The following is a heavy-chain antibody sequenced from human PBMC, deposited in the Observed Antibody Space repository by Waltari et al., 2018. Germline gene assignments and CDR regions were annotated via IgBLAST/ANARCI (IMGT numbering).Heavy chain of an antibody. CDR1: DGSISSSY. Sequence: QVQLQESGPGLVKPSETLSLTCTVPDGSISSSYWSWIRQPAGKGLEWIGHITISGSTNYNPSLKSRVTISVDKSKNQFSLKLSSVTAADTALYYCSRHEKAYYGMDVWGQGTTVTVSS. J-gene: IGHJ6*02. CDR2: ITISGST. CDR3: SRHEKAYYGMDV. V-gene: IGHV4-4*07.